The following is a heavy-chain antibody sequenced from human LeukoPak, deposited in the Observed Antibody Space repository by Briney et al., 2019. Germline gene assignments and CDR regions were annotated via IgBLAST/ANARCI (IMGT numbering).Heavy chain of an antibody. D-gene: IGHD6-19*01. V-gene: IGHV1-69*13. CDR2: IIPIFGTA. CDR1: GGTFSSYA. J-gene: IGHJ4*02. Sequence: GASVKVSCKASGGTFSSYAISWVRQAPGQGLEWMGGIIPIFGTANYAQKFQGRVTITADESTSTAYMELSSLRSEDTAVYYCARRMSGWYIGYFDYWGLGTLVTVSS. CDR3: ARRMSGWYIGYFDY.